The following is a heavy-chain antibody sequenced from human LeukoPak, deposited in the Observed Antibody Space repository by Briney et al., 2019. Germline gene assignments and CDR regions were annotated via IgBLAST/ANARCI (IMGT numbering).Heavy chain of an antibody. D-gene: IGHD1-1*01. J-gene: IGHJ4*02. CDR1: GFTFSSYD. V-gene: IGHV3-30*18. CDR2: ISYDGSNK. CDR3: AKNWNPDY. Sequence: PGGSLRLSCAASGFTFSSYDMHWVRQAPGKGLEWVAVISYDGSNKYYADSVKGRFTISRDNSKNTLYLQMNSLRAEDTAVYYCAKNWNPDYWGQGTLVTVSS.